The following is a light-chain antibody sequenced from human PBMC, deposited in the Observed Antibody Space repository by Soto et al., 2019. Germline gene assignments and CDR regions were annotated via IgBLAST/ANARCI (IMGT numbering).Light chain of an antibody. CDR2: DVS. Sequence: QSALTQPASVSGSPGQSITISCTGTSSDVGGYNYVSWYQQHPGKAPKLMIHDVSNRPSGVSNRFSGSKSGNTASLTISGLQAEVEADYYCSSYTSSSTRVFGGGTKLTVL. J-gene: IGLJ2*01. CDR3: SSYTSSSTRV. CDR1: SSDVGGYNY. V-gene: IGLV2-14*01.